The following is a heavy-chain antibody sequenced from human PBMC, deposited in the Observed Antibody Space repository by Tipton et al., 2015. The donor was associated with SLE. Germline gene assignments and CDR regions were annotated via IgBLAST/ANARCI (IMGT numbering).Heavy chain of an antibody. D-gene: IGHD3-3*01. CDR1: GFTFSSYA. V-gene: IGHV3-64*04. CDR3: ARDPKKRVLGVDDAFDI. J-gene: IGHJ3*02. Sequence: SLRLSCAASGFTFSSYAMHWVRQAPGKGLEYVSAISSHGGYTYYADSVKGRFTISRDNSKNTLYLQLTSLRMEDTAVYYCARDPKKRVLGVDDAFDIWGPGTMVTVSS. CDR2: ISSHGGYT.